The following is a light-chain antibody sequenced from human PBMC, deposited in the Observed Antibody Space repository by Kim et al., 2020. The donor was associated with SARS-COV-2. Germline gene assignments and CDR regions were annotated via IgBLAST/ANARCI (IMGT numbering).Light chain of an antibody. CDR2: YDS. CDR3: PAWDCSSDHPV. J-gene: IGLJ3*02. V-gene: IGLV3-21*04. Sequence: SYELTQPPSVSVAPGKTARITCGGNNIGSKSVHWYQQKPGQAPVLVIYYDSDRPSGLPERFSGSNSGNTATLTISRVDAGDEADYFCPAWDCSSDHPVFG. CDR1: NIGSKS.